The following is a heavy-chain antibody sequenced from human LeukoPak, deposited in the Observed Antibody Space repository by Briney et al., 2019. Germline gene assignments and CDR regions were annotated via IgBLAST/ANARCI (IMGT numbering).Heavy chain of an antibody. D-gene: IGHD3-16*01. V-gene: IGHV3-11*01. Sequence: GGSLRLSCAASGSTFSDYYMSWIRQAPGKGLEWVSYISSSGSTIYYADSVKGRFTISRDNAKNSLYLQMNSLRAEDTAVYYCARVMSWGDPYDYWGQGTLVTVSS. CDR2: ISSSGSTI. CDR1: GSTFSDYY. J-gene: IGHJ4*02. CDR3: ARVMSWGDPYDY.